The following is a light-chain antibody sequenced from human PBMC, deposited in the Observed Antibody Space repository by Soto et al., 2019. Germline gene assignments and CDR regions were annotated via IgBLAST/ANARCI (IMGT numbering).Light chain of an antibody. CDR3: CSYATVNTFV. CDR1: SSDVGTYNL. Sequence: QSALTQPPSMSGSPGQSITISCTGTSSDVGTYNLVSWYQQHPGKAPKLLISEDNNRPSGVSNRFSGSKSGNTASLSISGLQAEDEADYYCCSYATVNTFVFGTGTKVTVL. V-gene: IGLV2-23*02. J-gene: IGLJ1*01. CDR2: EDN.